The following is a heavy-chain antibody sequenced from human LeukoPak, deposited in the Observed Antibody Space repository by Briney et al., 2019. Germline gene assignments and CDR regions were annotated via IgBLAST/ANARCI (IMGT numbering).Heavy chain of an antibody. CDR2: IYHSGRT. CDR1: GASISSSNYY. CDR3: ARGYSFPDY. D-gene: IGHD6-13*01. Sequence: SETLSLTCSVSGASISSSNYYWAWIRQPPGKGLEWIGSIYHSGRTYYNPSLKSRVTISVDTSKNQFSLKLSSVTAADTAVYYCARGYSFPDYWGQGTLVTVSS. J-gene: IGHJ4*02. V-gene: IGHV4-39*07.